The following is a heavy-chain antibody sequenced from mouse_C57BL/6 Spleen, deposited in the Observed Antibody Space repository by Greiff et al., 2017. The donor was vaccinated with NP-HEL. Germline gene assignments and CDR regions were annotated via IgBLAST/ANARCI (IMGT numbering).Heavy chain of an antibody. J-gene: IGHJ3*01. V-gene: IGHV1-64*01. CDR2: IHPNSGST. CDR1: GYTFTSYW. CDR3: ANAGDYDGAGFAY. Sequence: QVQLQQPGAELVKPGASVKLSCKASGYTFTSYWMHWVKQRPGQGLEWIGMIHPNSGSTNYNEKFKSKATLTVDKSSSTAYMQLSSLTSEDSAVYYCANAGDYDGAGFAYWGQGTLVTVSA. D-gene: IGHD2-4*01.